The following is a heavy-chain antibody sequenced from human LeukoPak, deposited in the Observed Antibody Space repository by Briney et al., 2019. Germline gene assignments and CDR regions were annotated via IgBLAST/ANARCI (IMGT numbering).Heavy chain of an antibody. Sequence: GGSLRLSCAASGFTFSSYWIHWVRQVPGKGLVWVSRITSDVSDTIYADCVKGRFTISRDNAQNTLYLQRNSLRAEDTALYYCSRDRRTWFDPWGQGTLVSVSS. V-gene: IGHV3-74*01. CDR1: GFTFSSYW. J-gene: IGHJ5*02. CDR3: SRDRRTWFDP. CDR2: ITSDVSDT.